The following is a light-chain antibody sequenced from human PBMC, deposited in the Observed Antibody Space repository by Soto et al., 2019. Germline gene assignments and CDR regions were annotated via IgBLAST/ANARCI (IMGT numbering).Light chain of an antibody. J-gene: IGKJ4*01. CDR2: GAS. V-gene: IGKV3-20*01. CDR3: HQYVASPQPSSSPLP. CDR1: QSVAGNY. Sequence: ENVLTQSPGTLSLSPGARATLSCRASQSVAGNYLAWYQQKPGQAPRLLVYGASSKATDIPDRFIGSGSWTDITLTISRLQPEDFAVSYGHQYVASPQPSSSPLPVGGGTKVEIK.